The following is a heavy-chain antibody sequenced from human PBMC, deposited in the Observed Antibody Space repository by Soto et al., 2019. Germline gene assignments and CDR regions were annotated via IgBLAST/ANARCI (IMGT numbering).Heavy chain of an antibody. CDR1: ACTVISCY. J-gene: IGHJ4*02. Sequence: ASVVVFCCNSACTVISCYNQCCIRPPAGELVGWVIINYTGGSTSDTQYLQGRGTMPRDTSTSTVYMDLSSLTSEDTAVYYCAGGRDVDARRDLDYWGQGTLVTVSS. V-gene: IGHV1-46*01. CDR3: AGGRDVDARRDLDY. D-gene: IGHD2-15*01. CDR2: INYTGGST.